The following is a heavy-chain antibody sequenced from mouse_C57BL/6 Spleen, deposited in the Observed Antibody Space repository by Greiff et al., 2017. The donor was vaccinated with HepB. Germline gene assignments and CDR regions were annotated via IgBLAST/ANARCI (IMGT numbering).Heavy chain of an antibody. V-gene: IGHV1-64*01. J-gene: IGHJ4*01. CDR1: GYTFTSYW. CDR2: IHPNSGST. D-gene: IGHD2-4*01. Sequence: VQLQQPGAELVKPGASVKLSCKASGYTFTSYWMHWVKQRPGQGLEWIGMIHPNSGSTNYNEKFKSKATLTVDKSSSTAYMQLSSLTSEDSAVYYCARGDYEDYYAMDYWGQGTSVTVSS. CDR3: ARGDYEDYYAMDY.